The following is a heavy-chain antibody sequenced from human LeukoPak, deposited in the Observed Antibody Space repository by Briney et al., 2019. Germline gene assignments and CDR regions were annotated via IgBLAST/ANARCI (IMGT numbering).Heavy chain of an antibody. D-gene: IGHD6-6*01. J-gene: IGHJ4*02. V-gene: IGHV3-21*01. Sequence: GGSLRLSCAASGFTFNSYSMNWVRQAPGKGLEWVSSISSSSTYIYYADSLKGRFTITRDKSKNTLYLQVSRLRAEDTAVYYCARGWSSSSYFPFWGQGTLVTVSS. CDR1: GFTFNSYS. CDR2: ISSSSTYI. CDR3: ARGWSSSSYFPF.